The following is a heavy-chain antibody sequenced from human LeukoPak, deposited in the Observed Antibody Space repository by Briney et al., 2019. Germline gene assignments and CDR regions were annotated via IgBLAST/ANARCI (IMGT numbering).Heavy chain of an antibody. D-gene: IGHD1-26*01. V-gene: IGHV1-69*05. Sequence: ASVKVSCKASGGTFSSYAISWVRQAPGQGLKWMGMIIPIFGTANYAQKFQGRVTITTDESTSTAYMELSSLRSEDTGVFFCENSGSYYNLFDPWPEGTLVTVSS. CDR1: GGTFSSYA. CDR2: IIPIFGTA. CDR3: ENSGSYYNLFDP. J-gene: IGHJ5*02.